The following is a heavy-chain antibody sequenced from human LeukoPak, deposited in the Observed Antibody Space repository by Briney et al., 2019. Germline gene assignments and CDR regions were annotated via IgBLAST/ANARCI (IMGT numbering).Heavy chain of an antibody. J-gene: IGHJ3*02. CDR2: ISYDGSNK. CDR1: GFTFSSYA. Sequence: PGGSLRLSCAASGFTFSSYAMHWVRQAPGKGLEGVVVISYDGSNKYYADSVKGRFTISRDNSKNTLYLQMNSLRAEDTAVYYCARRDVVVIARGAFDIWGQGTMVTVSS. D-gene: IGHD2-21*01. CDR3: ARRDVVVIARGAFDI. V-gene: IGHV3-30-3*01.